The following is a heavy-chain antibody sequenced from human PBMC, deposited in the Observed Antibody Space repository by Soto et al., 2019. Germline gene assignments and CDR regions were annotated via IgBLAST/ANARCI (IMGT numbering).Heavy chain of an antibody. J-gene: IGHJ5*02. V-gene: IGHV4-34*01. CDR2: INHSGST. D-gene: IGHD3-22*01. CDR3: ARGLSSGYYLVMFDP. CDR1: GESFSGYY. Sequence: KPSETLSLTCAVYGESFSGYYWSWIRQPPGKGLEWIGEINHSGSTNYNPSLKSRVTISVDTSKNQFSLKLSSVTAADTAVYYCARGLSSGYYLVMFDPWGQGALVTVSS.